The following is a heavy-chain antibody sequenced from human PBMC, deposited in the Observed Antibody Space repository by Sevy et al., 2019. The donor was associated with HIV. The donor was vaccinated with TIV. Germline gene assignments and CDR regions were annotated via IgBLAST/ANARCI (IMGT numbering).Heavy chain of an antibody. D-gene: IGHD6-19*01. CDR1: GFTFSSYA. J-gene: IGHJ4*02. CDR2: ISGSGGST. Sequence: GGSLRLSCAASGFTFSSYAMSWVRQAPGKGLEWVSAISGSGGSTYYADSVKGRFTISRDTSKNTPYLQMNSLRAEDTAVYYCAKTSGYSSGWSHWDYWGQGTLVTVSS. CDR3: AKTSGYSSGWSHWDY. V-gene: IGHV3-23*01.